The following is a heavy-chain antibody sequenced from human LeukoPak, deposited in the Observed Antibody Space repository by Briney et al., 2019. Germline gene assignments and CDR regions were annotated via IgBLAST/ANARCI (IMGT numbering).Heavy chain of an antibody. CDR3: ARDSPGLEDFDS. V-gene: IGHV3-11*06. CDR1: GFTFSDYY. D-gene: IGHD3/OR15-3a*01. Sequence: GGSLRLSCAASGFTFSDYYMSWIRQAPGKGLEWVSFIGIRSRSTHYADSVKGRFTISRDDSMNALYLQMNSLRVEDTAVYYCARDSPGLEDFDSWGQGTLVTVSS. J-gene: IGHJ4*02. CDR2: IGIRSRST.